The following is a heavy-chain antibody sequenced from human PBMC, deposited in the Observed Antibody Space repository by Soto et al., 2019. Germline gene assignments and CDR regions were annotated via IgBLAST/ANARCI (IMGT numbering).Heavy chain of an antibody. CDR2: IYNSRTT. Sequence: PSGTLSLTSTASGGSVISSSYYWGWIRQPPGKGLEWIGNIYNSRTTYYNPSLKSRATISADTSKNQCSLKLSSVTAADTAVDYCACPVDYGGNSWHSFDIWGHGTTVTVSS. J-gene: IGHJ3*02. V-gene: IGHV4-39*01. D-gene: IGHD4-17*01. CDR3: ACPVDYGGNSWHSFDI. CDR1: GGSVISSSYY.